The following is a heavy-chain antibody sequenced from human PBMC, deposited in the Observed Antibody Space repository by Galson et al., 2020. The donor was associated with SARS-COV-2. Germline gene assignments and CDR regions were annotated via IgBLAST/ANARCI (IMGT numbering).Heavy chain of an antibody. CDR3: ARESYDILTGVHFDY. J-gene: IGHJ4*02. CDR2: IWYDGSNK. D-gene: IGHD3-9*01. CDR1: GFTFRSYG. V-gene: IGHV3-33*01. Sequence: GESLKISCAASGFTFRSYGMHWVRQAPGKGLEWVAVIWYDGSNKYYADSVKGRFTISRDNSKNTLYLQMNSLRAEDTAVYYCARESYDILTGVHFDYWGQGTLVTVSS.